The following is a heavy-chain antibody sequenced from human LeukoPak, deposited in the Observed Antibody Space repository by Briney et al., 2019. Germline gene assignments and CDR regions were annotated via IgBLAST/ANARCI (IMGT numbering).Heavy chain of an antibody. D-gene: IGHD2-2*01. CDR1: GYTFTGYY. V-gene: IGHV1-3*01. Sequence: ASVKVSCKTSGYTFTGYYMHWVRQAPGQGLEWMGWINAGNGNTKYSQKFQGRVTITRDTSASTAYMELSSLRSEDTAVYYCARDDDGEYCSSTSCTEGFDPWGQGTLVTVSS. CDR3: ARDDDGEYCSSTSCTEGFDP. CDR2: INAGNGNT. J-gene: IGHJ5*02.